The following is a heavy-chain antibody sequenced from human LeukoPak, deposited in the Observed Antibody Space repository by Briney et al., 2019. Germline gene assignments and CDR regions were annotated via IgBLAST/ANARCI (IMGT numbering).Heavy chain of an antibody. CDR1: GYTFTGYY. CDR3: ARVGKSSGGWSRRDYYYYGMDV. CDR2: INPNSGGT. V-gene: IGHV1-2*04. Sequence: GASVKVSCKASGYTFTGYYMHWVRQAPGQGLEWMGWINPNSGGTNYAQKFQGWVTMTRDTSISTAYMELSRLRSDDTAVYYCARVGKSSGGWSRRDYYYYGMDVWGQGTTVTVSS. J-gene: IGHJ6*02. D-gene: IGHD6-19*01.